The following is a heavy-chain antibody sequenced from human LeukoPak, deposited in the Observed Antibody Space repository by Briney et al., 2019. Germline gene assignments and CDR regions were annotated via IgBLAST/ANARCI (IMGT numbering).Heavy chain of an antibody. Sequence: GGSLRLSCAASGFTFSSYTMNWVRQAPGKGLGWVSSISSSSSYIYYADSVKGRFTISRDNAKNSLYLQMNSLRAEDMAVYYCASPYSSRWYELCYWGQGTLVTVSS. CDR2: ISSSSSYI. V-gene: IGHV3-21*01. CDR1: GFTFSSYT. D-gene: IGHD6-13*01. J-gene: IGHJ4*02. CDR3: ASPYSSRWYELCY.